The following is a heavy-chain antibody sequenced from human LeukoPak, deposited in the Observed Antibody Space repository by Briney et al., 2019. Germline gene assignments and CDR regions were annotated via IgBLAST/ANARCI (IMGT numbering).Heavy chain of an antibody. D-gene: IGHD2-8*01. Sequence: SETLSLTCTVSGGSISSSSYYWSWIRQPPGKGLEWIGYIYYSGSTNYNPSLKSRVTISVDTSKNQFSLKLSSVTAADTAVYYCARDFRSYKGVHYFDYWGQGTLVTVSS. J-gene: IGHJ4*02. CDR2: IYYSGST. V-gene: IGHV4-61*01. CDR1: GGSISSSSYY. CDR3: ARDFRSYKGVHYFDY.